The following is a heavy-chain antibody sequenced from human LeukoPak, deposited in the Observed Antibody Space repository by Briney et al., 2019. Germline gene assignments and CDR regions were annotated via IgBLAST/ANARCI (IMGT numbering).Heavy chain of an antibody. CDR3: ARDRGYSYGRPFDY. Sequence: GGSLRLSCAAFGFTFSSYWISWVRQAPGKGLEWVANIKQDGSEKYYVDSVKGRFTISRDNAKNSLYLQMNSLRAEDTAVYYCARDRGYSYGRPFDYWGQGTLVTVSS. V-gene: IGHV3-7*01. D-gene: IGHD5-18*01. CDR1: GFTFSSYW. J-gene: IGHJ4*02. CDR2: IKQDGSEK.